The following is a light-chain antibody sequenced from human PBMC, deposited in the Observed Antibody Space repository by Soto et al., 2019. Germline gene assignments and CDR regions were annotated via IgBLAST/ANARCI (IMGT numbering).Light chain of an antibody. V-gene: IGKV3-15*01. J-gene: IGKJ4*01. CDR1: QSVSTN. CDR2: AAS. Sequence: ETVMTQSPATLSVSPGERATLSCRASQSVSTNLAWYQQKPGQAPRLLIYAASTRATGIPTRFRGSGSGTEFTLTINSLQLEDFAVYYCQQYTDWPALTFGGGTKVE. CDR3: QQYTDWPALT.